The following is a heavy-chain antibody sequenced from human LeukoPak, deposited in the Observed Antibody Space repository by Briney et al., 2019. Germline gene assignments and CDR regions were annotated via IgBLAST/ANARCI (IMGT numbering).Heavy chain of an antibody. CDR3: ARRVTYYDFWSGENYFDY. CDR1: GGSISSSSYY. D-gene: IGHD3-3*01. CDR2: IYYSGST. J-gene: IGHJ4*02. Sequence: SETLSLTCTVSGGSISSSSYYWRWIRQPPGKGLEWIGYIYYSGSTYYNPSLKSRVTISVDTSKNQFSLKLSSVTAADTAVYYCARRVTYYDFWSGENYFDYWGQGTLVTVSS. V-gene: IGHV4-30-4*08.